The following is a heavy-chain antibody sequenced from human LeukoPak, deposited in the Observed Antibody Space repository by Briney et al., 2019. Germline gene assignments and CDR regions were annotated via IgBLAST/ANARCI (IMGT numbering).Heavy chain of an antibody. Sequence: GGSLRLSCAASGFTFSSYSMNWVRQAPGKGLEWVSSISSSSSYIYYADSVKGRFTISRDNAKNSLYLQMNSLRAEDTAVYYCAGPPSGDSSGHDNWFDPWGQGTLVTVSS. D-gene: IGHD3-22*01. J-gene: IGHJ5*02. CDR3: AGPPSGDSSGHDNWFDP. V-gene: IGHV3-21*01. CDR1: GFTFSSYS. CDR2: ISSSSSYI.